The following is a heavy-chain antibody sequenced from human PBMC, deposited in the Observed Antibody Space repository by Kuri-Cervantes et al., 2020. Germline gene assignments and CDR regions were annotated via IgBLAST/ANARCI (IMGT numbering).Heavy chain of an antibody. Sequence: LSLTCAASGFTFSDYYMSWIRQAPGKGLEWVSYISSSGSTIYYADSVKGRFTISRDNAKNTLYLQMNSLRAEDTAVYYCARIYGDYARIDYWGQGTLVTVSS. D-gene: IGHD4-17*01. CDR3: ARIYGDYARIDY. CDR1: GFTFSDYY. J-gene: IGHJ4*02. V-gene: IGHV3-11*04. CDR2: ISSSGSTI.